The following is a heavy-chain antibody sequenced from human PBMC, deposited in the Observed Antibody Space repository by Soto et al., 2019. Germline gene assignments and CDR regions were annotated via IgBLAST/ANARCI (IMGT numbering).Heavy chain of an antibody. D-gene: IGHD3-10*01. CDR1: GFIFSSHS. CDR2: ISTSGEFT. Sequence: DVQLVESGGGLVKPGGSRRPSGVASGFIFSSHSMNWVRQAPGKGLEGVSSISTSGEFTYYADSLRGRFTISRDSAKNSLYLQMSSLRAEDTAVYYCARDAQGRGSGAYDYWGRGTLVTVSS. V-gene: IGHV3-21*06. CDR3: ARDAQGRGSGAYDY. J-gene: IGHJ4*02.